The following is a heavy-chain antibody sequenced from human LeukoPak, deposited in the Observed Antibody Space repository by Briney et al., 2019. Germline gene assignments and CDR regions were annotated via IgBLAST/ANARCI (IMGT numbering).Heavy chain of an antibody. CDR2: IYYSGST. J-gene: IGHJ6*03. V-gene: IGHV4-38-2*02. Sequence: SETLSLTCTVSGYSISSGYYWGWIRQPPGKGLEWIGSIYYSGSTYYNPSLKSRVTISVDTSKNQFSLKLSSVTAADTAVYYCARGGSSYYDFWSGYSTGDCYMDVWGKGTTVTVSS. D-gene: IGHD3-3*01. CDR3: ARGGSSYYDFWSGYSTGDCYMDV. CDR1: GYSISSGYY.